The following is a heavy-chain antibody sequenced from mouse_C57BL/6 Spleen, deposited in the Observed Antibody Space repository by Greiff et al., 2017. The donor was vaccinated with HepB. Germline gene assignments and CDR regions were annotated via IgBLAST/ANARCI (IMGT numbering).Heavy chain of an antibody. V-gene: IGHV5-4*01. CDR3: ARDLRFDY. CDR1: GFTFSSYA. D-gene: IGHD1-1*01. J-gene: IGHJ2*01. Sequence: EVHLVESGGGLVKPGGSLKLSCAASGFTFSSYAMSWVRQTPEKRLEWVATISDGGSYTYYPDNVKGRFTISRDNAKNNLYLQMSHLKSEDTAMYYCARDLRFDYWGQGTTLTVSS. CDR2: ISDGGSYT.